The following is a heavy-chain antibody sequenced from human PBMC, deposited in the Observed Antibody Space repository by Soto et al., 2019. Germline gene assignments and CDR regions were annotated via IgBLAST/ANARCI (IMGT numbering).Heavy chain of an antibody. CDR3: TTALAARPVTSFDY. D-gene: IGHD6-6*01. J-gene: IGHJ4*02. Sequence: GGSLRLSCAASGFTFSNAWMNWVRQAPGKGLEWVGRIKSKTDGGTTDYAAPVKGRFTISRDDSKNTLYLQMNSLKTEDTAVYYCTTALAARPVTSFDYWGQGTLVTVSS. CDR1: GFTFSNAW. V-gene: IGHV3-15*07. CDR2: IKSKTDGGTT.